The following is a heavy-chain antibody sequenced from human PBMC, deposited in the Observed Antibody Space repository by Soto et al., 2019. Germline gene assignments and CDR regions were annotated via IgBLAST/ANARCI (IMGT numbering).Heavy chain of an antibody. CDR3: ARRHDFGGSHYYHGMDV. J-gene: IGHJ6*02. V-gene: IGHV3-30-3*01. Sequence: QVQLVESGGGVVQPGRSLRLSCTASGFSINNFAMHWVRQAPGKGLEWVAVTSYDGSNKYYADSVKGRFTISRDNSKNTLYVQMNSLRPEDTAVYHCARRHDFGGSHYYHGMDVWGQGTAVTVS. CDR2: TSYDGSNK. CDR1: GFSINNFA. D-gene: IGHD3-3*01.